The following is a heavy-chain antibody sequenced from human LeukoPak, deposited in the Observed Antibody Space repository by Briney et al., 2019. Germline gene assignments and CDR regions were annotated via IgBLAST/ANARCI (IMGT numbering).Heavy chain of an antibody. Sequence: PGGSLRLSCAASGFTFSSYWMSWVRQAPGKGLEWVANIKQDGSEKYYVDSVKGRFTISRDNAKNSLYLQMNSLRAEDTAVYYCARGRSSWYGSRLWFDPWGQGTLVTVSS. V-gene: IGHV3-7*03. CDR1: GFTFSSYW. D-gene: IGHD6-13*01. J-gene: IGHJ5*02. CDR3: ARGRSSWYGSRLWFDP. CDR2: IKQDGSEK.